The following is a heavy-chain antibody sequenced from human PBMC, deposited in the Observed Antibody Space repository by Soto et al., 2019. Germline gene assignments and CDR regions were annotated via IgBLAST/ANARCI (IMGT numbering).Heavy chain of an antibody. CDR1: GGSFSGYY. V-gene: IGHV4-34*09. D-gene: IGHD5-18*01. J-gene: IGHJ4*02. Sequence: SETLSLTCAVYGGSFSGYYWSWIRQPPGKGLEWIGEINHSGSTNYNPSLKSRVIISVDTSKNQFSLSLTSVTAADTAVYYCAREYTYGSNFFDCWGQGALVTVSS. CDR3: AREYTYGSNFFDC. CDR2: INHSGST.